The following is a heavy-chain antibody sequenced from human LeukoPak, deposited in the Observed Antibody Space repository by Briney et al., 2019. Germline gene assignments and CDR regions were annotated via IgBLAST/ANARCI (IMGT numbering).Heavy chain of an antibody. CDR1: GGSISSYH. D-gene: IGHD5-18*01. CDR3: TTIKRGDIFGYFDF. Sequence: SETLSLTCTFSGGSISSYHCNWIRQTPGKGLEWIGYMYYTGVSNYNPSLKSRVAISVDSSKNQFSLKVTSVTAADTAIYYCTTIKRGDIFGYFDFWGQGALVTVSS. CDR2: MYYTGVS. V-gene: IGHV4-59*01. J-gene: IGHJ4*02.